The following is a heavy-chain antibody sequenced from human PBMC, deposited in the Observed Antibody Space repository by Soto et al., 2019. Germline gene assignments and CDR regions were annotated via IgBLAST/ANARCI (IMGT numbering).Heavy chain of an antibody. CDR1: GYTFTGYY. V-gene: IGHV1-2*04. Sequence: ASVKVSCKASGYTFTGYYMHWVRQAPGQGLEWMGWINPNSGGTNYAQKFQGWVTMTRDTSISTASMELSRLRSDDTAVYYCARGEDIVVVVADNNFDYWGQGTLVTVPS. D-gene: IGHD2-15*01. J-gene: IGHJ4*01. CDR2: INPNSGGT. CDR3: ARGEDIVVVVADNNFDY.